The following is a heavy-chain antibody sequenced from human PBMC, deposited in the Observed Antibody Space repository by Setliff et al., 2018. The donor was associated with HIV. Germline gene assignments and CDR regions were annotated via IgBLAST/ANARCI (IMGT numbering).Heavy chain of an antibody. CDR1: GVTFSSYS. D-gene: IGHD3-22*01. V-gene: IGHV3-48*01. CDR3: ARVQYFNSGGYWATIRHYYYMDV. CDR2: ISRNSDTI. Sequence: PGGSLRFSCAASGVTFSSYSMNWVRQAPGKGLEWLSYISRNSDTIYYADSVKGRFTISRDNAENSLFLQMNSLRAEDTAVYYCARVQYFNSGGYWATIRHYYYMDVWGKGTAVTVSS. J-gene: IGHJ6*03.